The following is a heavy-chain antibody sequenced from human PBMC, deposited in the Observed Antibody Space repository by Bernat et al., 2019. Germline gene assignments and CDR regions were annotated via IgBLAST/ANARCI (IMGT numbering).Heavy chain of an antibody. CDR3: ARDFPYLDT. CDR2: ISYDGSDK. CDR1: GFTFSSYG. J-gene: IGHJ4*02. V-gene: IGHV3-30*06. Sequence: VQLVESGGVVQPGRSLRLSCAASGFTFSSYGMHWVRQAPGKGLEWVSLISYDGSDKYYIDSVRGRFTISRDNSKNTLYLQMNSLRTEDTAVYYCARDFPYLDTWGQGTLVTVSS.